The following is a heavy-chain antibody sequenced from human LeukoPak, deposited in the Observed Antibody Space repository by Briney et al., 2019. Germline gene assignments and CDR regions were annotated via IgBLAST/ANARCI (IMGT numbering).Heavy chain of an antibody. CDR2: IYYSGST. CDR3: GKGVRGVINGFDY. D-gene: IGHD3-10*01. CDR1: GGSISSSSYY. J-gene: IGHJ4*02. Sequence: PSETLSLTCIVSGGSISSSSYYWGWIRQPPGKGLEWIGSIYYSGSTYYNPSLKSRVTISVDTSKNQFSLKLSSVTAADTAVYYCGKGVRGVINGFDYWGQGTLVTVSS. V-gene: IGHV4-39*01.